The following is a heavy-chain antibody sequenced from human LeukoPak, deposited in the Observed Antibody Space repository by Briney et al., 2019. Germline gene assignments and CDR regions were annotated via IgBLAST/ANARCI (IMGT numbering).Heavy chain of an antibody. V-gene: IGHV3-66*02. Sequence: PGGSLRLSCSASGFHVNSNYMTSVRQAPGKGLEWVSVIDSGGTTYYAHSLQGRFSISRDKSTNTVYLQMNSLRVEDTAVYYCARAGDDDSSGYYRWGQGTLVTVSS. CDR3: ARAGDDDSSGYYR. J-gene: IGHJ5*02. CDR1: GFHVNSNY. D-gene: IGHD3-22*01. CDR2: IDSGGTT.